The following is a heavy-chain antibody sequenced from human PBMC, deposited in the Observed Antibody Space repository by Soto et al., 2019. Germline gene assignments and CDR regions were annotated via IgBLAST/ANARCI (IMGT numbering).Heavy chain of an antibody. CDR3: AKDAGGDFDY. J-gene: IGHJ4*02. Sequence: GGSMRLSCAASGFTFSSYVMSWVRQAPGKGLAWVSAISGSGGSTYHADSVRGRFTISRDNSKNTLDLQMNSLRAEDTAVYYCAKDAGGDFDYWGQGTLVTV. CDR2: ISGSGGST. V-gene: IGHV3-23*01. D-gene: IGHD3-10*01. CDR1: GFTFSSYV.